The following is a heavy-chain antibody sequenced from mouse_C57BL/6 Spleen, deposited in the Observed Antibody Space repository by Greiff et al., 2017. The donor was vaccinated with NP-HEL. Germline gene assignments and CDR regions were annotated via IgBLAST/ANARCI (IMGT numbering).Heavy chain of an antibody. CDR3: ATGDYYGSSYFDY. V-gene: IGHV1-78*01. D-gene: IGHD1-1*01. Sequence: VQLQQSDAELVKPGASVKISCKVSGYTFTDHTIHWMKQRPEQGLEWIGYIYPRDGSNKYNEKFKGKATLTADKSSTTAYIQLNSLTSEDSAVYFCATGDYYGSSYFDYWGQGTTLTVSS. CDR2: IYPRDGSN. CDR1: GYTFTDHT. J-gene: IGHJ2*01.